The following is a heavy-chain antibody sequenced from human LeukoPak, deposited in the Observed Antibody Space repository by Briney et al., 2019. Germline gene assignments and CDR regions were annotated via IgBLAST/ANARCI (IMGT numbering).Heavy chain of an antibody. CDR1: GFTFSNYW. J-gene: IGHJ4*02. CDR3: ARGLSGYASSLGY. Sequence: GGSLRLSCAASGFTFSNYWMHWARQAPGKGLVWVSRINSDGSSTNYADSVKGRFTISRDNAKNTLYLQMNSMRDEDTAVYYCARGLSGYASSLGYWGQGTLVTVSS. V-gene: IGHV3-74*01. D-gene: IGHD6-6*01. CDR2: INSDGSST.